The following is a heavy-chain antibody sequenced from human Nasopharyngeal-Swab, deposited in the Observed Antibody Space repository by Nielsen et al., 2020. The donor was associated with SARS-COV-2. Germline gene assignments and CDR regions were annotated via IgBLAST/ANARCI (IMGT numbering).Heavy chain of an antibody. CDR2: INSVKTYT. CDR1: GFTFRSYR. J-gene: IGHJ4*02. V-gene: IGHV3-74*01. Sequence: GESLKISCAASGFTFRSYRLHWVRQPPGKGLVWVSRINSVKTYTDYADSVKGRFTISRDNAKSTLFLQMSNLRADDTAVYYCAREKVGAAAEGFDYWGRGTLVTVSS. D-gene: IGHD6-13*01. CDR3: AREKVGAAAEGFDY.